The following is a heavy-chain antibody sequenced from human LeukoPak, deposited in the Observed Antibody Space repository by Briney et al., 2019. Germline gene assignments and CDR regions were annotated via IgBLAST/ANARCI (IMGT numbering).Heavy chain of an antibody. J-gene: IGHJ5*02. CDR2: ISSSGSTI. V-gene: IGHV3-48*03. CDR3: ARDKRDCSSTSCYNWFDP. D-gene: IGHD2-2*01. Sequence: GGSLRLSCAASGFTFSSYEMNWVRQAPGKGLEWVSYISSSGSTIYYADSVKGRFTTSRDNAKNSLYLQMNSLRAEDTAVYYCARDKRDCSSTSCYNWFDPWGQGTLVTVSS. CDR1: GFTFSSYE.